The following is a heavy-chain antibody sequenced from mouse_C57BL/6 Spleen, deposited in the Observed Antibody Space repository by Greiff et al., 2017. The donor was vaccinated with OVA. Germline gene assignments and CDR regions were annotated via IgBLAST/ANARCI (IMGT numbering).Heavy chain of an antibody. V-gene: IGHV1-59*01. CDR3: ARPYYSDHAWFAY. J-gene: IGHJ3*01. CDR1: GYTFTSYW. CDR2: IDPSDSYT. Sequence: QVQLQQPGAELVRPGTSVKLSCKASGYTFTSYWMHWVKQRPGQGLEWIGVIDPSDSYTNYNQKFKGKATLTVDTSSSTAYMQLSSLTSEDSAVYYCARPYYSDHAWFAYWGQGTLVTVSA. D-gene: IGHD2-12*01.